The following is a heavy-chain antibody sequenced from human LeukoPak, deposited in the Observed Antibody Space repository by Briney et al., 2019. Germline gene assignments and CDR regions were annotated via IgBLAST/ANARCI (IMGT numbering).Heavy chain of an antibody. Sequence: ASVKVSCKASGYTFTSYDINWVRQATGQGLEWMGWMNPNSGNTGYAQKFQGRVTITADKSTSTAYMELSSLRSEDTAVYYCARSYDSSGYYFLFDYWGQGTLVTVSS. J-gene: IGHJ4*02. CDR2: MNPNSGNT. D-gene: IGHD3-22*01. CDR1: GYTFTSYD. CDR3: ARSYDSSGYYFLFDY. V-gene: IGHV1-8*01.